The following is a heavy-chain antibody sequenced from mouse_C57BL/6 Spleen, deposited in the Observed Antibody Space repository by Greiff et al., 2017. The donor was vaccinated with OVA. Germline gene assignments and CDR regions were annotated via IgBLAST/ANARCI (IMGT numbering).Heavy chain of an antibody. CDR2: IDPANGNT. Sequence: EVQLQQSVAELVRPGASVKLSCTASGFNIKNTYMHWVKQRPEQGLEWIGRIDPANGNTKYAPKFKGKATITADTSSNTAYLQLSSLTSEDSAMYYCTRGASRDHSIDYWGQGTTLTVSS. D-gene: IGHD6-1*01. CDR1: GFNIKNTY. CDR3: TRGASRDHSIDY. J-gene: IGHJ2*01. V-gene: IGHV14-3*01.